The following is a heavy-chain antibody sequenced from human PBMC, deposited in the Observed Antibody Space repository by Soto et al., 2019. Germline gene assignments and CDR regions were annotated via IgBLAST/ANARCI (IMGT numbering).Heavy chain of an antibody. Sequence: GGSLRLSCAASGFTFSSYAMSWVRQAPGKGLEWVSAISGSGGSTYHADSVKGRFTISRDNSKNTLYLQMNSLRAEDTAVYYCAKDGGDYSSGWYVGGGAFDIWGQGTMVTVSS. J-gene: IGHJ3*02. V-gene: IGHV3-23*01. D-gene: IGHD6-19*01. CDR1: GFTFSSYA. CDR3: AKDGGDYSSGWYVGGGAFDI. CDR2: ISGSGGST.